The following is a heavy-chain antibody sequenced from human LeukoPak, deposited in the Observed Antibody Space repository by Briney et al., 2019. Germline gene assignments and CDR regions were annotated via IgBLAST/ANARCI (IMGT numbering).Heavy chain of an antibody. CDR2: ISSSSSYI. CDR3: ASEYSSSWYYGDNWFDP. J-gene: IGHJ5*02. CDR1: GFTFSSYS. D-gene: IGHD6-13*01. Sequence: GGSLRLSCAASGFTFSSYSMSWVRQAPGKGLEWVSSISSSSSYIYYADSVKGRFTISRDNAKNSLYLQMNSLRAEDTAVYYCASEYSSSWYYGDNWFDPWGQGTLVTVSS. V-gene: IGHV3-21*01.